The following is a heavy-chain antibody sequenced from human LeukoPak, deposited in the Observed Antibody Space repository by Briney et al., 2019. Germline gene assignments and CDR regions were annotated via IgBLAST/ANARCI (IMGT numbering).Heavy chain of an antibody. CDR3: ARGSKPYGMDV. CDR1: TFAFSSFS. V-gene: IGHV3-21*01. Sequence: GALSLSCAASTFAFSSFSMNWVRQAPGKGLEWVSSISTSSCYIYSADSVKGRFTISRDNAKSSLYLQMNSLRAEDTAVYYCARGSKPYGMDVWGQGPTVTVSS. J-gene: IGHJ6*02. CDR2: ISTSSCYI.